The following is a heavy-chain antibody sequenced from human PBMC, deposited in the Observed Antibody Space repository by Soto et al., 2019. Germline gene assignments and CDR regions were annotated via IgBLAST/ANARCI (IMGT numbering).Heavy chain of an antibody. CDR3: ARSPHSGYDLEYFDL. CDR1: GGSISSGGYY. V-gene: IGHV4-31*03. D-gene: IGHD5-12*01. Sequence: QVQLQESGPGLVKPSQTLSLTCTVSGGSISSGGYYWSWIHQHPGKGLEWIGYIYYSGSTYYNPSIKSRVTISVDTSMNQFSLKLSSVTAADTAVYYCARSPHSGYDLEYFDLWGRGTLVTVSS. J-gene: IGHJ2*01. CDR2: IYYSGST.